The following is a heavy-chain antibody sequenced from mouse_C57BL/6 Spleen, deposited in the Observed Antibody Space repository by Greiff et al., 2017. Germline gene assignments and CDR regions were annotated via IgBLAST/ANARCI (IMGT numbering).Heavy chain of an antibody. CDR2: ISDGGSYT. CDR3: ARDRGYYFDY. V-gene: IGHV5-4*01. J-gene: IGHJ2*01. Sequence: EVKVVESGGGLVKPGGSLKLSCAASGFTFSSYAMSWVRQTPEKRLEWVATISDGGSYTYYPDNVKGRFTISRDNAKNNLYLQMSHLKSEDTAMHYCARDRGYYFDYWGQGTTLTVSS. CDR1: GFTFSSYA. D-gene: IGHD3-1*01.